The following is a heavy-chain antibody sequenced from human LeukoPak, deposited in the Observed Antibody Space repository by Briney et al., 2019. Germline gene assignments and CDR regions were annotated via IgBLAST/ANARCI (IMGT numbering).Heavy chain of an antibody. J-gene: IGHJ3*02. CDR1: GYSISSGYY. V-gene: IGHV4-38-2*01. D-gene: IGHD4-17*01. CDR2: IYHSGST. CDR3: ARPPYGEPGAFDI. Sequence: SETLSHTCAVSGYSISSGYYWGWIRQPPGKGLEWIGSIYHSGSTYYNPSLKSRVTISVDTSKNQFSLKLSSVTAADTAVYYCARPPYGEPGAFDIWGQGTMVTVSS.